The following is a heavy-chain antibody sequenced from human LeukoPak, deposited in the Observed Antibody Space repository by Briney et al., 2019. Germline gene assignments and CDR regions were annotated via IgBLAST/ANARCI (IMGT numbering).Heavy chain of an antibody. V-gene: IGHV4-34*01. D-gene: IGHD3-3*01. J-gene: IGHJ3*02. Sequence: RPSETLSLTCAVYGRSFSGYYWSWIRQPPAKGLEWIGEINHSGSTNYNPSLKSRVTILVDTSKNHFSLKLSSVTAADTAVYYCARDYDFWSGTRRDAFDIWGQGTMVTVSS. CDR1: GRSFSGYY. CDR3: ARDYDFWSGTRRDAFDI. CDR2: INHSGST.